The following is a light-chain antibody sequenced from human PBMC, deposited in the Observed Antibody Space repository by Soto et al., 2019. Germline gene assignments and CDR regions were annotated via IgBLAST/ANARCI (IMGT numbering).Light chain of an antibody. J-gene: IGLJ2*01. CDR2: EVT. Sequence: QSVLTQPASVSGSPGQSITISCTGSNNDIGSYKLVSWYQQHPGKAPKLLIYEVTNRPSGVSERFSASKSGNTASLTISGLQAEDEADYYCCSYAGSTTVLFGGGTKVTVL. CDR1: NNDIGSYKL. V-gene: IGLV2-23*02. CDR3: CSYAGSTTVL.